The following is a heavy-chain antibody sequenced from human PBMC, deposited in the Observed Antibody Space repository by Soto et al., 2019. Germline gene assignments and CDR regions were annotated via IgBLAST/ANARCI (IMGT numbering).Heavy chain of an antibody. Sequence: SVKVSCKASGGTFSTYGINWVRQAPGQGLQWMGGIIPMFGTTNYAQKFQGRVTITADESTSTAYMELSSLRSEDTAVYYCARELVPWYGGNSLSLDYWGQGTLVTVSS. CDR2: IIPMFGTT. CDR1: GGTFSTYG. CDR3: ARELVPWYGGNSLSLDY. D-gene: IGHD2-21*02. V-gene: IGHV1-69*13. J-gene: IGHJ4*02.